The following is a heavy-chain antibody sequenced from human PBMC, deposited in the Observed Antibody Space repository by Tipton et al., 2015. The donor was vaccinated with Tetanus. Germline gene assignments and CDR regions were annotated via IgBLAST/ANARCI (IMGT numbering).Heavy chain of an antibody. CDR2: IYTSGST. D-gene: IGHD2-2*01. V-gene: IGHV4-4*07. CDR3: ARGPRIQPNVYPFDY. CDR1: GGSISSYY. Sequence: TLSLTCTVSGGSISSYYWSWIRQPAGKGLEWIGRIYTSGSTNYNPSLKSRVTISVDTSKNQFSLKLSSVTAADTAVYYCARGPRIQPNVYPFDYWGQGTLVTVSS. J-gene: IGHJ4*02.